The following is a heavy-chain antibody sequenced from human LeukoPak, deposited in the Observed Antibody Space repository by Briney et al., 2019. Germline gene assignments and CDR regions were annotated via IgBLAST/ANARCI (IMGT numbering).Heavy chain of an antibody. CDR2: ISYDGSNK. D-gene: IGHD3-10*01. CDR1: GFTFSSYA. CDR3: ARDGTMDATSENGAFDI. V-gene: IGHV3-30-3*01. J-gene: IGHJ3*02. Sequence: GGSLRLSCAASGFTFSSYAMHWVRQAPGKGLEWVAVISYDGSNKYYADSVKGRFTISRDNSKNTLYLQMNSLRAEDTAVYYCARDGTMDATSENGAFDIWGQGTMVTVSS.